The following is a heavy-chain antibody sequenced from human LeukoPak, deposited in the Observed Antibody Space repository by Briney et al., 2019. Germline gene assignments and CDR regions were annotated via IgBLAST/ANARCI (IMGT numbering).Heavy chain of an antibody. CDR3: ARERVTTDIYYGMDV. CDR1: GGSISSYY. CDR2: IYYSGST. D-gene: IGHD4-17*01. V-gene: IGHV4-59*01. Sequence: SETLSLTCTVSGGSISSYYWSWIRQPPGKGLEWIGYIYYSGSTNYNPSLKSRVTISVDTSKNQLSLKLSSVTAADTAVYYCARERVTTDIYYGMDVWGQGTTVTVSS. J-gene: IGHJ6*02.